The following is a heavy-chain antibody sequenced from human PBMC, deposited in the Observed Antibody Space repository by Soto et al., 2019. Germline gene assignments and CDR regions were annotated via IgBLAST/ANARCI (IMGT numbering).Heavy chain of an antibody. D-gene: IGHD2-8*01. CDR1: GGAFSSYA. CDR2: IIPIFGTA. CDR3: AGDAGANGGRNGFEP. J-gene: IGHJ5*02. V-gene: IGHV1-69*13. Sequence: SLQVSWKASGGAFSSYAISWVRQAPGQGLEWMGGIIPIFGTANYAQKFQGRVTITADESTSTAYMELSSLRAEDTAVYYCAGDAGANGGRNGFEPCG.